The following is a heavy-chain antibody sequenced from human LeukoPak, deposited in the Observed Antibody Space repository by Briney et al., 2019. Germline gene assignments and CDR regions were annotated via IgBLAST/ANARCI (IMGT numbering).Heavy chain of an antibody. V-gene: IGHV1-8*01. Sequence: GASVKVSCKASGYTFTSYDINWVRQATGQGLEWMGWMNPNSGNTGYAQKFQGRVTMTRNTPISTAYMELSSLRSEDTAVYYCARGLGRYFDWLFPRGYYYYMDVWGKGTTVTISS. CDR2: MNPNSGNT. D-gene: IGHD3-9*01. CDR3: ARGLGRYFDWLFPRGYYYYMDV. J-gene: IGHJ6*03. CDR1: GYTFTSYD.